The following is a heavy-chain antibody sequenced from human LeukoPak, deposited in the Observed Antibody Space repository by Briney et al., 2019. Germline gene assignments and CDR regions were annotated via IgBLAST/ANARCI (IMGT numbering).Heavy chain of an antibody. Sequence: ASVKVSCKASGYTFTGYYMHWVRQAPGQGLEWMGWISAYNGHTNYAQNLQGRVTMTTDTSTSTAYMELRSLRSDDTAVYYCARGTSGDFWGRGTLVTVSS. V-gene: IGHV1-18*04. CDR3: ARGTSGDF. J-gene: IGHJ4*02. CDR2: ISAYNGHT. D-gene: IGHD1-14*01. CDR1: GYTFTGYY.